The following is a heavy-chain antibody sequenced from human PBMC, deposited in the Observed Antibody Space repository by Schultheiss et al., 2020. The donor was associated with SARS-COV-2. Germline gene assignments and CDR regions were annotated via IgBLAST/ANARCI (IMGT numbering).Heavy chain of an antibody. CDR3: AREDYYHSSGFDY. CDR2: ISYDGSNK. Sequence: GGSLRLSCAASGFTFSSYAMHWVRQAPGKGLEWVAVISYDGSNKYHADSVKGRFTISRDNSKNTLYLQMNSLRAEDTAVYYCAREDYYHSSGFDYWGQGTLVTV. CDR1: GFTFSSYA. D-gene: IGHD3-22*01. V-gene: IGHV3-30*01. J-gene: IGHJ4*02.